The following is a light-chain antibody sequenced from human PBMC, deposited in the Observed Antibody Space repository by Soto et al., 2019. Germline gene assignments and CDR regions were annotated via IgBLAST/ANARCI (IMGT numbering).Light chain of an antibody. J-gene: IGKJ5*01. V-gene: IGKV3-20*01. CDR3: QQHGSSPIT. Sequence: EAVLTQSPGTLSLSPGERATLSCRASQSFSSTYLAWYQQKPGQAPRLLIYGASIRATGIPDRFSGSGSGTDFTLTISRLDPDDFAVYYCQQHGSSPITFGQGTRLEIK. CDR2: GAS. CDR1: QSFSSTY.